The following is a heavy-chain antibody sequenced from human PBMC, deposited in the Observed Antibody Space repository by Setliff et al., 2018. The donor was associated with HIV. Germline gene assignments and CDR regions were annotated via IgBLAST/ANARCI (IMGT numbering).Heavy chain of an antibody. Sequence: SETLSLTCTIYGGSFSGNHWSWIRQSPGNGLEWIGEVLYNGGTRYNPSLENRVSMSVDTSKNQFPLKLLSVTAADTAVYYCRVWILRDTSDIWGQGTVVTVS. J-gene: IGHJ3*02. V-gene: IGHV4-34*12. CDR1: GGSFSGNH. CDR3: RVWILRDTSDI. D-gene: IGHD1-1*01. CDR2: VLYNGGT.